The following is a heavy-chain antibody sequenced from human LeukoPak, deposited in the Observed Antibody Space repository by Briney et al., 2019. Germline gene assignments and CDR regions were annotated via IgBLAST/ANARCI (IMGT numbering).Heavy chain of an antibody. CDR2: IYTSGST. CDR3: ARWGYSYGYGAFDI. D-gene: IGHD5-18*01. J-gene: IGHJ3*02. V-gene: IGHV4-4*08. CDR1: GGSISSYY. Sequence: SETLSLTCTVSGGSISSYYWSWIRQPPGKGLEWIGRIYTSGSTNYNPSLKSRVTISVDTSKNQFSLKLSSVTAADTAVYYCARWGYSYGYGAFDIWGQGTMVTVSS.